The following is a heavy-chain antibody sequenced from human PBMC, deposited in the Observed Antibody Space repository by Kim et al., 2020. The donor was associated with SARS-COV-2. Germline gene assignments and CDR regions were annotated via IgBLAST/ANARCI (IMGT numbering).Heavy chain of an antibody. CDR3: AKDSKPYYDFWSGYYPSRYYYGMDV. J-gene: IGHJ6*02. Sequence: GGSLRLSCAASGFTFSSYAMSWVRQAPGKGLEWVSAISGSGGSTYYADSVKGRFTISRDNSKNTLYLQMNSLRAEDTAVYYCAKDSKPYYDFWSGYYPSRYYYGMDVWGQGTTVTVSS. CDR2: ISGSGGST. V-gene: IGHV3-23*01. CDR1: GFTFSSYA. D-gene: IGHD3-3*01.